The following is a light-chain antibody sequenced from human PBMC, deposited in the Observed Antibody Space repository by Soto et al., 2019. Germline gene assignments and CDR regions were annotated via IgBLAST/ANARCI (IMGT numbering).Light chain of an antibody. Sequence: DLQMTQSPSTLSASVGDRVTITCRASQSISDWLAWYQQIPGRAPKLLIYDASTLQSGVPSRFSGSGSGTDFILTISSLQPDDSATYYCQEYKSATFGQGTKLQIK. CDR3: QEYKSAT. CDR2: DAS. V-gene: IGKV1-5*01. CDR1: QSISDW. J-gene: IGKJ2*01.